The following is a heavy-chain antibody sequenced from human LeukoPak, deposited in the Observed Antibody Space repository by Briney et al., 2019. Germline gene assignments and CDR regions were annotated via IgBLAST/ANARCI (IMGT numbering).Heavy chain of an antibody. V-gene: IGHV3-30*03. D-gene: IGHD6-19*01. CDR3: AQWLLDY. Sequence: GGSLRLSCAASGFTFSSYGMHWVRQAPGKGLEWVAVISYDGSNKYYADSAKGRFTISRDNSKNTLYLQMNSLRAEDTAVYYCAQWLLDYWGQGTLVTVSS. CDR1: GFTFSSYG. CDR2: ISYDGSNK. J-gene: IGHJ4*02.